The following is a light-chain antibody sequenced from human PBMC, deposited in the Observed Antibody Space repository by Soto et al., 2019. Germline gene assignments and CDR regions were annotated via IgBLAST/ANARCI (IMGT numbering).Light chain of an antibody. J-gene: IGLJ3*02. V-gene: IGLV3-21*02. CDR2: DDS. CDR1: NIGSKS. Sequence: SYELTQPPSASAAPGQTARITCGGFNIGSKSVHWYQKKSGQAPVLVIYDDSDRPSGIPERFSGSNSGNTATLTITRVEAGDEADYYCQVWDSSSDVLFGGGTKVPS. CDR3: QVWDSSSDVL.